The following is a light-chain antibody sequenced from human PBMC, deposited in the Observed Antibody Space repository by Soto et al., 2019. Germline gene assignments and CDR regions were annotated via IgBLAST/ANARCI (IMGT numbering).Light chain of an antibody. J-gene: IGKJ1*01. CDR3: QHYNSYPEA. Sequence: EIVMTQSPATLSVSPGEGATLSCRASQSVSSKLAWYQQKPGQAPRLLIYGASTRATGIPARFSGSGSGTEFTLTISSLQPDDFATYYCQHYNSYPEAFGQGTRWIS. CDR2: GAS. CDR1: QSVSSK. V-gene: IGKV3-15*01.